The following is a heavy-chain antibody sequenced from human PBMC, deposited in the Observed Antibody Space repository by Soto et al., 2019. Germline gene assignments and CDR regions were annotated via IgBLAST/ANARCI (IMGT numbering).Heavy chain of an antibody. Sequence: TLSLTCAVYGGSFSGYYLSWIRQPPGKGLEWIGEINHSGSTNYNPSLKSRVTISVDTSKNQFSLKLSSVTAADTAVYYCASGAYYYDSSGYEYYFDYWGQGTLVTVSS. J-gene: IGHJ4*02. CDR1: GGSFSGYY. CDR3: ASGAYYYDSSGYEYYFDY. V-gene: IGHV4-34*01. D-gene: IGHD3-22*01. CDR2: INHSGST.